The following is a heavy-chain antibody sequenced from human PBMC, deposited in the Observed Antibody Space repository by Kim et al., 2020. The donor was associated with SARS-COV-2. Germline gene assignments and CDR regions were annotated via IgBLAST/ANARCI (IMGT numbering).Heavy chain of an antibody. V-gene: IGHV3-30*03. CDR3: AYG. CDR1: GFTFTNYG. Sequence: GGSLRLSCAASGFTFTNYGMHWVRQAPGKGLEWVAFISYDGSHKYYGYSVTGRCTISRDNSNYTLALQMNILRSEATAVYDCAYG. J-gene: IGHJ6*01. CDR2: ISYDGSHK.